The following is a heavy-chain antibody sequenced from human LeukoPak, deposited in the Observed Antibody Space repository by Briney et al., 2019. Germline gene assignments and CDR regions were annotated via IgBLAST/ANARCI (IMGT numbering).Heavy chain of an antibody. CDR1: GFTFSDYY. CDR3: ARDPYIVSNYYGSGSFDY. J-gene: IGHJ4*02. D-gene: IGHD3-10*01. Sequence: GGSLRLSCAASGFTFSDYYMSWIRQAPGQGLEWVSYISSSGSTIYYADSVKGRFTISRDNAKNSLYLQMNSLRAEDTAVYYCARDPYIVSNYYGSGSFDYWGQGTLVTVSS. V-gene: IGHV3-11*01. CDR2: ISSSGSTI.